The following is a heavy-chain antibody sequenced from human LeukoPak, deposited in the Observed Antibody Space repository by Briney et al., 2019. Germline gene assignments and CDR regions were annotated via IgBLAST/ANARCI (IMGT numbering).Heavy chain of an antibody. CDR1: GGSISSYY. CDR3: ARIVGATFPSYYFDY. Sequence: SETLSLTCTVSGGSISSYYWSWIRQPPGKGLEWIGYIYYSGSTNYNPSLKSRVTISVDTSKNQFSLKLSSVTAADTAVYYCARIVGATFPSYYFDYWGQGTLVTVSS. J-gene: IGHJ4*02. D-gene: IGHD1-26*01. CDR2: IYYSGST. V-gene: IGHV4-59*01.